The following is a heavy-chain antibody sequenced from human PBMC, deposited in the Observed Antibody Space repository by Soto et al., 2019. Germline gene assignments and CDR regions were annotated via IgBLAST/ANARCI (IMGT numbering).Heavy chain of an antibody. CDR1: GFTFSSYG. Sequence: EVQLLESGGGLVQPGASLRLSCAASGFTFSSYGMSWVRQAPGKGLEWVSAITGGSTYYADSVKGRFTISRDNSKNTLYLQMNSLGAEDTAVYYCAKSPPNSWAYFDYWGQGTLVTVSS. CDR2: ITGGST. CDR3: AKSPPNSWAYFDY. V-gene: IGHV3-23*01. D-gene: IGHD6-13*01. J-gene: IGHJ4*02.